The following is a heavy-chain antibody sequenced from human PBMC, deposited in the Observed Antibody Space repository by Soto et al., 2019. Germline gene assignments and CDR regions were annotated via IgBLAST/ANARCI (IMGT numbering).Heavy chain of an antibody. Sequence: EVQLLESGGRLVQPGGSLRLSCAVSGFSFCTYTVNWVRQAPGTGLEWVSGLSDSVGTTHYAYSVKGRFTISRDKSKNTLYLQMNNLRAEDTAVYYCAKHLIGGSLQSPFDLWGQGTQVTVSS. CDR2: LSDSVGTT. V-gene: IGHV3-23*01. D-gene: IGHD1-26*01. CDR3: AKHLIGGSLQSPFDL. CDR1: GFSFCTYT. J-gene: IGHJ4*02.